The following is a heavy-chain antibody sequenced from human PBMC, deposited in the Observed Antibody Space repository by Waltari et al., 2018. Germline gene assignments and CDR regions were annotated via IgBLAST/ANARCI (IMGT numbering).Heavy chain of an antibody. D-gene: IGHD5-12*01. CDR2: INPSGGST. J-gene: IGHJ4*02. V-gene: IGHV1-46*01. Sequence: QVQLVQSGAEVKKPGASVKVSCKASGYTFTSYYMHWVRQAPGQGLEWMGIINPSGGSTSYAQKCQGRVTMTRDTSTSTVYMELSSLRSEDTAVYYCARVAGYNSFSFFFDYWGQGTLVTVSS. CDR3: ARVAGYNSFSFFFDY. CDR1: GYTFTSYY.